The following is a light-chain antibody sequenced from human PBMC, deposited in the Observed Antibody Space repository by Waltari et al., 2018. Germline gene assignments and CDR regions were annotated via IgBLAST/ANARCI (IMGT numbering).Light chain of an antibody. CDR1: SLATFY. CDR3: NSRDTSGKHVL. J-gene: IGLJ2*01. Sequence: SSELTQDPVVSVALGQTVTITCKGRSLATFYANWYQQRPGQAPVLVFYDKNSRPSGIPDRFSGSNSGNSASLTITGTQAEDEAAYYCNSRDTSGKHVLFGGGTKLTVL. V-gene: IGLV3-19*01. CDR2: DKN.